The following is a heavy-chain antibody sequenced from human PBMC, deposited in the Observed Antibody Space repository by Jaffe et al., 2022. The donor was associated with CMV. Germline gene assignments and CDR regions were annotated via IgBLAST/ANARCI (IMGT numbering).Heavy chain of an antibody. CDR2: IWYDGSNK. Sequence: QVQLVESGGGVVQPGRSLRLSCAASGFTFSSYGMHWVRQAPGKGLEWVAVIWYDGSNKYYADSVKGRFTISRDNSKNTLYLQMNSLRAEDTAVYYCARGQGTAKYYFDYWGQGTLVTVSS. D-gene: IGHD5-18*01. J-gene: IGHJ4*02. CDR3: ARGQGTAKYYFDY. CDR1: GFTFSSYG. V-gene: IGHV3-33*01.